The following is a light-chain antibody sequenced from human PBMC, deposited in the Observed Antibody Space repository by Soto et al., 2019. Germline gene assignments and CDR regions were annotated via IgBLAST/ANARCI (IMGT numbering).Light chain of an antibody. CDR1: QSVDSVY. V-gene: IGKV3-20*01. Sequence: EIVLTKSPGTLSLSPGERATLSCRASQSVDSVYLTWYQQKPGQAPRLLIYGASTRAAGIPSRFSGSGSGTDFTLTISRLEPDDFAVYYCQQYDTSPPLYTFGQGTKLEFK. CDR3: QQYDTSPPLYT. J-gene: IGKJ2*01. CDR2: GAS.